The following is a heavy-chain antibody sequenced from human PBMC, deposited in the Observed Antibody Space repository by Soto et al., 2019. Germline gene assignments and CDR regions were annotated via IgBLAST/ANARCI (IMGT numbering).Heavy chain of an antibody. CDR2: IYHSGST. J-gene: IGHJ4*02. Sequence: QLQLQESGSGLVKPSQTLSRTCAVSGGSISSGGYSWSWIRQPPGKGLEWIGYIYHSGSTYYNPSLKSRVTISVDRSKNQFSLKLSSVTAADTAVYYCARGNSSGYYDPYYFDYWGQGTLVTVSS. V-gene: IGHV4-30-2*01. CDR1: GGSISSGGYS. D-gene: IGHD3-22*01. CDR3: ARGNSSGYYDPYYFDY.